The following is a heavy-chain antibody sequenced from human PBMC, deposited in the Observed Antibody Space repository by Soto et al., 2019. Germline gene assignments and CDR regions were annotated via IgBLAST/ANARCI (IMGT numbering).Heavy chain of an antibody. Sequence: SETLSLTCTVAGGSISSYYWSWIRQPPGKGLEWIGYIYYSGSTNYNPSLKSRVTISVDTSKNQFSLKLSSVTAADTAVYYCARRYGPGFDYWGQGTLVTVSS. CDR2: IYYSGST. CDR1: GGSISSYY. J-gene: IGHJ4*02. D-gene: IGHD4-17*01. V-gene: IGHV4-59*08. CDR3: ARRYGPGFDY.